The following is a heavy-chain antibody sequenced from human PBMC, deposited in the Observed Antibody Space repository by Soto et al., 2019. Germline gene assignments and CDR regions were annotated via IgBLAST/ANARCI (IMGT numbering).Heavy chain of an antibody. D-gene: IGHD3-3*01. Sequence: GGSLRLSCAASGFTFDDYALHWVCQAPGKGLEWVSLISWDGGGRYYADPVKIRFTISRDNSKNSLYLQMNSLIAEATASYYYAKDMGTAYDFWSCYKGTYYYYGMDVWGQGTTVTVSS. CDR2: ISWDGGGR. J-gene: IGHJ6*02. CDR1: GFTFDDYA. V-gene: IGHV3-43D*04. CDR3: AKDMGTAYDFWSCYKGTYYYYGMDV.